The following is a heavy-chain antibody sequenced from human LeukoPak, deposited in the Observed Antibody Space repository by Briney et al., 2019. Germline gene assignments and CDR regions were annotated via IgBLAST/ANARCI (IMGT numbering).Heavy chain of an antibody. V-gene: IGHV4-4*09. CDR3: ARGARLFDS. Sequence: PSETLSLTCTVSGVSISSYYWSWIRQPPGKGLECIGYIYISGDTNYNPSLKSRVTMSLDTSKNQFSLKLSSLTAADTAVYYCARGARLFDSWGQGTLATVSS. J-gene: IGHJ4*02. CDR1: GVSISSYY. CDR2: IYISGDT. D-gene: IGHD3-16*01.